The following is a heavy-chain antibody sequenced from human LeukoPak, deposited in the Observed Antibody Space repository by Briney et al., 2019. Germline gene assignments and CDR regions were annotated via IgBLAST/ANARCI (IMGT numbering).Heavy chain of an antibody. CDR3: TRVSWRGEIF. CDR2: ITSSSTYI. V-gene: IGHV3-21*01. D-gene: IGHD3-3*01. CDR1: GFTFSTYN. Sequence: GGSLRLSCAASGFTFSTYNMNWARQAPGKGLEWVSSITSSSTYIYYADSVRGRFTTSRDNAKKSLFLQMTSLRAEDTAVYYCTRVSWRGEIFWGQGTLVSVSS. J-gene: IGHJ4*02.